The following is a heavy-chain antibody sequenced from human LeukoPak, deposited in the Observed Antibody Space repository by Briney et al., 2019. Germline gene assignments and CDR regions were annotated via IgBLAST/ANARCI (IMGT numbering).Heavy chain of an antibody. Sequence: GGSLRLSCAASGFTFSNYGMHWVRQAPGKGLEWVAVISKDGGNNKYHTDSVKGRFTISRGNSMNTLYLQMNSLRAEDTAVYYCAKVGIGSRDGYFDYWGQGTLVTVSS. V-gene: IGHV3-30*18. CDR3: AKVGIGSRDGYFDY. CDR1: GFTFSNYG. D-gene: IGHD6-13*01. J-gene: IGHJ4*02. CDR2: ISKDGGNNK.